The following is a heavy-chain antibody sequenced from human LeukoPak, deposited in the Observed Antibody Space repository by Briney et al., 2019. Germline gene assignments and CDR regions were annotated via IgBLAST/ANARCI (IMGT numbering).Heavy chain of an antibody. CDR2: IIPNHGVT. CDR3: ARFPVRGYMYGSLSHHMDV. J-gene: IGHJ6*02. Sequence: SVKVSCKASGYTFNTYAITWVRQAPGQGLEWMGWIIPNHGVTDYAQKFQGRVTISADRSTSTVYMELSSLRSEDTAIYYCARFPVRGYMYGSLSHHMDVWGQGTTVTVSS. D-gene: IGHD5-18*01. V-gene: IGHV1-69*10. CDR1: GYTFNTYA.